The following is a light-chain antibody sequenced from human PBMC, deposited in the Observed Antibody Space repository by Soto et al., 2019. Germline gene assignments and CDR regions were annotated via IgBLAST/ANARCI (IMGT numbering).Light chain of an antibody. CDR2: TAG. Sequence: QSVLTQPLSVSASPGQRVTISCSGGSSNIGSNTVAWYQHLPGTAPPRLIFTAGQRPSGVSGRFSGSKSGTSASLAISGLQSEDEGDYYCSAWDNSLNGYVFGPGTKVTVL. V-gene: IGLV1-44*01. CDR1: SSNIGSNT. CDR3: SAWDNSLNGYV. J-gene: IGLJ1*01.